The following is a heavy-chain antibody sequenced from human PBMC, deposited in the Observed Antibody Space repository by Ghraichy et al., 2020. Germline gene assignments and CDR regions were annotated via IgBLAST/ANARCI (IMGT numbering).Heavy chain of an antibody. Sequence: GESLNISCVASGFTFSDYVMSWVRQAPGKGLEWVSGIIGSGGTTFYADSVKGRFTVSRDNSKNTLFLQMNSLRAEDTAIYYCAKRVSLGGKYGMYVWGHGTTVTVSS. CDR2: IIGSGGTT. CDR3: AKRVSLGGKYGMYV. V-gene: IGHV3-23*01. J-gene: IGHJ6*02. CDR1: GFTFSDYV. D-gene: IGHD2/OR15-2a*01.